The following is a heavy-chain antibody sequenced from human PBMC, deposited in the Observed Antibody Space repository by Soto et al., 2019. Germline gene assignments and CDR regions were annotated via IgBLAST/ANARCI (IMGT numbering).Heavy chain of an antibody. D-gene: IGHD3-10*01. V-gene: IGHV1-69*01. Sequence: QVPLVQSGAEVKKPGSSVTVSCKASGGTFSSYAIHWVRQAPGQGLEWMGGIIPMYGPAKYAQRVQGRVTITADESTTTVYMELTSLTAQDTAVYYCARVTSMVRGVIDNGFDAWGHGTMVIVSS. J-gene: IGHJ5*01. CDR3: ARVTSMVRGVIDNGFDA. CDR2: IIPMYGPA. CDR1: GGTFSSYA.